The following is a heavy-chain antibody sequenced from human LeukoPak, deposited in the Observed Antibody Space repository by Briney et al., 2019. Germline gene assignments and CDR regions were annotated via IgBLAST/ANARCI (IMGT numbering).Heavy chain of an antibody. CDR2: MDPNGGGT. V-gene: IGHV1-2*02. CDR1: GYTFTSYY. J-gene: IGHJ4*02. D-gene: IGHD2-21*02. Sequence: ASVKVSCKASGYTFTSYYVHWVRQAPGQELERMGWMDPNGGGTNYAQKFEGRVIMTRDTSINTAYMELSRLRSDDTAVYYCARDVDSVVVTAIGDWGQGTLVTVSS. CDR3: ARDVDSVVVTAIGD.